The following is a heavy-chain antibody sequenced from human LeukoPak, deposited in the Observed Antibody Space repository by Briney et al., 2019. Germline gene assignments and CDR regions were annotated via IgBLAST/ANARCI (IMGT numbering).Heavy chain of an antibody. CDR1: GFTFSSYA. Sequence: GGSLRLSCAASGFTFSSYAKHWVRQAPGKGLEWVAVISYDGSNKYYADSVKGRFTISRDNSKNTLYLQMNSLRAEDTAVYYCARDDADINCTNGVCYTYYFDYWGQGTLVTVSS. CDR3: ARDDADINCTNGVCYTYYFDY. CDR2: ISYDGSNK. V-gene: IGHV3-30-3*01. J-gene: IGHJ4*02. D-gene: IGHD2-8*01.